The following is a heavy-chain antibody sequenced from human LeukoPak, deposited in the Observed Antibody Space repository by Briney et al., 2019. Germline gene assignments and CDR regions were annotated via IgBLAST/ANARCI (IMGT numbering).Heavy chain of an antibody. J-gene: IGHJ5*02. D-gene: IGHD6-13*01. CDR3: ARGPLTDSAAGTEDWFDP. Sequence: ASVKVSCKASGYTFTGYYMHWVRQAPGQGLEWMGWINPNSGGTNYAQKFQGRVTMTRDTSISTAYMELSRLRSDDTAVYYCARGPLTDSAAGTEDWFDPWGQGTLVTVSS. V-gene: IGHV1-2*02. CDR2: INPNSGGT. CDR1: GYTFTGYY.